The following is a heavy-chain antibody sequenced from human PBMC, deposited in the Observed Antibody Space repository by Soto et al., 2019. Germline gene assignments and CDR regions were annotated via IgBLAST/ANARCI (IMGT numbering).Heavy chain of an antibody. J-gene: IGHJ4*02. Sequence: QVQLVQSGAEVKKPGSSVKVSCKASGGTFSSYAISWVRQAPGQGLEWMGGIIPIFGTANYAQKFQGRVTINADESTSTAYMELSSLRSEDTAVYYCARGYYYYDSSGYQFDYWGQGTLVTVSS. CDR1: GGTFSSYA. CDR2: IIPIFGTA. V-gene: IGHV1-69*01. CDR3: ARGYYYYDSSGYQFDY. D-gene: IGHD3-22*01.